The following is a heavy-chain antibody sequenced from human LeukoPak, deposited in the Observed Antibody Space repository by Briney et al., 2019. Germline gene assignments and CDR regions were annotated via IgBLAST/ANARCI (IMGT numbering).Heavy chain of an antibody. CDR3: ARDGTGIAAAGPSQSGDYDAFDI. CDR2: INPNSGGT. Sequence: GASVKVSCKASGYTFTGYYMHWVRQAPGQGLEWMGWINPNSGGTNYAQKFQGRVTMTRDTSISTAYMELSRLRSDDTAVYYCARDGTGIAAAGPSQSGDYDAFDIWGQGTMVTVSS. V-gene: IGHV1-2*02. J-gene: IGHJ3*02. CDR1: GYTFTGYY. D-gene: IGHD6-13*01.